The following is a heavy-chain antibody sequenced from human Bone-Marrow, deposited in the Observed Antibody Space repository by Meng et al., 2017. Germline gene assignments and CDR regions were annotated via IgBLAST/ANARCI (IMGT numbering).Heavy chain of an antibody. J-gene: IGHJ4*01. V-gene: IGHV3-15*04. CDR1: GLSFTDAW. Sequence: EVRLGGSGGGLVKPGGALGFSCVASGLSFTDAWMSWVRQASGKGLEWVGRIERKRDGGTTDYAAPVKGRFTISRDDSKNTLYLQMNSLISEDTAVYYCSGHVDYWGHGTLVTVSS. CDR2: IERKRDGGTT. CDR3: SGHVDY.